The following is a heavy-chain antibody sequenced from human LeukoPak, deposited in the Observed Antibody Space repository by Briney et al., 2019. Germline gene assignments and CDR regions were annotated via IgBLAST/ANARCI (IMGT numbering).Heavy chain of an antibody. D-gene: IGHD4-11*01. J-gene: IGHJ4*02. CDR2: ISGSGGST. V-gene: IGHV3-23*01. Sequence: GGSLRLSCAASGFTFSSYAMSWVRQAPGKGLEWVSAISGSGGSTYYADSVKGRFTISRDNSKNTLFLQMSSLRAEDTAVYYCAKRTDYSNYGPFDYWGQGTPVTVSS. CDR3: AKRTDYSNYGPFDY. CDR1: GFTFSSYA.